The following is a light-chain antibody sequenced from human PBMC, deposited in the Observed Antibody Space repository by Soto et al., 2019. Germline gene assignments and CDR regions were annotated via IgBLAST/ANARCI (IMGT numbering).Light chain of an antibody. J-gene: IGLJ1*01. CDR1: SSDVGGYNY. V-gene: IGLV2-14*01. Sequence: QSALTQPASVSGSPGQSIAISCTGTSSDVGGYNYVSWYQQHPGKAPKLMVYDVNDRPSGVSDRFSGSKSGNTASLTISGLQAEDEADYYCSSYTSSSTYVLGTGTKVTVL. CDR2: DVN. CDR3: SSYTSSSTYV.